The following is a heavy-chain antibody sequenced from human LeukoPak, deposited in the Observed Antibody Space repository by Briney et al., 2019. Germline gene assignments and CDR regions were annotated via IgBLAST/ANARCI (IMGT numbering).Heavy chain of an antibody. CDR2: IYYSGST. Sequence: SETLSLTCTVSGGSISSYYWGWIRQPPGKGLEWIGYIYYSGSTNYNPSLKSRVTISVDTSKNQFSLKLSSVTAADTAVYYCARATVTTNYYYGMDVWGQGTTVTVSS. CDR3: ARATVTTNYYYGMDV. V-gene: IGHV4-59*01. J-gene: IGHJ6*02. D-gene: IGHD4-11*01. CDR1: GGSISSYY.